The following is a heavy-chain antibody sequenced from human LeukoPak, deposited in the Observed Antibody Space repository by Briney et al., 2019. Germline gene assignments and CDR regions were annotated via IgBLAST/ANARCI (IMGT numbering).Heavy chain of an antibody. J-gene: IGHJ5*02. CDR3: ATPYYDSSGYYSPWFDP. D-gene: IGHD3-22*01. V-gene: IGHV1-24*01. CDR2: FDPEDGET. CDR1: GYTLTQLS. Sequence: ASVKVSCKVSGYTLTQLSMHWVRQAPGKGLEWVGGFDPEDGETVYAQKFQGRVTMTEDTSTDTAYMELSSLRSEDTAVYYCATPYYDSSGYYSPWFDPWGQGTLVTVSS.